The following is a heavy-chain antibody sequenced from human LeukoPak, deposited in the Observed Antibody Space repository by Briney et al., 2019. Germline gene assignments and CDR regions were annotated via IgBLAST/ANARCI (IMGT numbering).Heavy chain of an antibody. J-gene: IGHJ6*03. Sequence: GGALRLSCAVSGFTLRNYSMNWVRQAPGKGLEWISYISGSGFTIHYADSVKGRFTISRDNARNSLFLQMNSLRAEDTAGYYCARVLRYCSGGNCYSGGLGYMDVWGKGTTVTISS. CDR3: ARVLRYCSGGNCYSGGLGYMDV. V-gene: IGHV3-48*04. CDR1: GFTLRNYS. CDR2: ISGSGFTI. D-gene: IGHD2-15*01.